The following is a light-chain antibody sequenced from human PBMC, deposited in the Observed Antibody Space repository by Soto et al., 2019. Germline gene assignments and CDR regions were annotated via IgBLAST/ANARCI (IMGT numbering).Light chain of an antibody. V-gene: IGKV2-30*02. CDR1: QSLVHSDGIAY. CDR2: KVS. Sequence: VVMTQSPLSLPVTLGHPSSISCSSNQSLVHSDGIAYFSWFQQRPGRSPRRLIYKVSNRDSGVPARFSGSGSGTVFALKISRVEAEDVGVYYCMKGTHWPINFGQGTRLEIK. CDR3: MKGTHWPIN. J-gene: IGKJ5*01.